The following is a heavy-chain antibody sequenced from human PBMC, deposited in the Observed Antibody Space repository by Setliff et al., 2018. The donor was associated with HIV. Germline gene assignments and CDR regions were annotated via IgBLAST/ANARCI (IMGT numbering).Heavy chain of an antibody. J-gene: IGHJ4*02. D-gene: IGHD4-17*01. V-gene: IGHV1-46*01. Sequence: ASVKVSCKASGYTFTSVYMHWVRQAPGEGLEWMGLINPSGGRTTYAQNLQGRVTMTTDKSTRTAYMELRSLRSDDTAVYYCARGQYGDELFDYWGQGTLVTVSS. CDR3: ARGQYGDELFDY. CDR1: GYTFTSVY. CDR2: INPSGGRT.